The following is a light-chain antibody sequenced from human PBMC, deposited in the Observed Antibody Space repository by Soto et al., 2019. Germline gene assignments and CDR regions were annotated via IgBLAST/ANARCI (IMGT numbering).Light chain of an antibody. CDR2: EVT. V-gene: IGLV2-14*01. Sequence: QSVLAQPVSVSGSPGQSITISCTGTTSDIAGYNYVSWYQQHPGKAPKLLIYEVTSRASGVSHRFSGSKSGNTASLTISGLQAEDEAEYYCNSYTSASFYVFGTGTKVTVL. CDR1: TSDIAGYNY. J-gene: IGLJ1*01. CDR3: NSYTSASFYV.